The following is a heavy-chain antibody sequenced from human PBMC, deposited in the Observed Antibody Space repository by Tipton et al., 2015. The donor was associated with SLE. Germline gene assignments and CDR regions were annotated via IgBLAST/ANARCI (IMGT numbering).Heavy chain of an antibody. CDR1: GFTFSSYE. J-gene: IGHJ4*02. CDR3: AREWPSPEKWLPGGYFDY. D-gene: IGHD6-19*01. Sequence: SLRLSCAASGFTFSSYEMNWVRQAPGKGLEWVSYISSSGSTIYYADSVKGRFTISRDNSKNTLYLQMNSLRAEDTAVYYCAREWPSPEKWLPGGYFDYWGQGTLVTVSS. V-gene: IGHV3-48*03. CDR2: ISSSGSTI.